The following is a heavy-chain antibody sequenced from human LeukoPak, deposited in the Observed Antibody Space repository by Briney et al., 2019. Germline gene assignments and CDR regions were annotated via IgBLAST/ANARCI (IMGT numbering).Heavy chain of an antibody. D-gene: IGHD6-19*01. CDR3: ARAGAALPAEQWLVRRWFDP. CDR2: ISAYNGNT. V-gene: IGHV1-18*01. CDR1: SYTFTSYG. Sequence: GASVKVSCKASSYTFTSYGISWVRQAPGQGLEWMGWISAYNGNTNYAQKLQGRVTMTTDTSTSTAYMELRSLRSDDTAVYYCARAGAALPAEQWLVRRWFDPWGQGTLVTVSS. J-gene: IGHJ5*02.